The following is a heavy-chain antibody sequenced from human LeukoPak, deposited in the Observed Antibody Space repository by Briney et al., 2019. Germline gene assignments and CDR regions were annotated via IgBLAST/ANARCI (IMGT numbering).Heavy chain of an antibody. CDR1: GFTFSSYW. D-gene: IGHD1-26*01. CDR3: ARDRSVGATMSTGFDY. CDR2: IKQDGSEK. Sequence: PGGSLRLSCAAFGFTFSSYWMSWVRQAPGKGLEWVANIKQDGSEKYYVDSVKGRFTISRDNAKNSLYLQMNSLRAEDTAVYYCARDRSVGATMSTGFDYWGQGTLVTVS. V-gene: IGHV3-7*01. J-gene: IGHJ4*02.